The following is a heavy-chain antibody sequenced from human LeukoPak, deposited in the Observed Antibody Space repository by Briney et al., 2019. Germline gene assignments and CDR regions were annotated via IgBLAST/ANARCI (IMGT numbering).Heavy chain of an antibody. Sequence: SVKVSCKASGGTFSSYAISRVRQAPGQGLEWMGGIIPIFGTANYAQKFQGRVTITADKSTSTAYMELSSLRSEDTAVYYCASLYYYDNSGYYLGSRHFHHWGQGTLVTVSS. CDR1: GGTFSSYA. J-gene: IGHJ1*01. D-gene: IGHD3-22*01. CDR2: IIPIFGTA. CDR3: ASLYYYDNSGYYLGSRHFHH. V-gene: IGHV1-69*06.